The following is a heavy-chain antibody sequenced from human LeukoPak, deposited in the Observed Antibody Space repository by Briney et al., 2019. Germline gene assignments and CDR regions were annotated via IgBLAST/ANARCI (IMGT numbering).Heavy chain of an antibody. V-gene: IGHV3-23*01. J-gene: IGHJ5*02. D-gene: IGHD3-3*01. CDR2: ISGSGGST. CDR1: GFTFYSYA. CDR3: ANLFTTRNWFDP. Sequence: GGSLRLSCAASGFTFYSYAMIWVSQALGKGLEWVSAISGSGGSTYYADSVKGRFTISRDNSKNTLYLQMNRLRAEDTAVYYCANLFTTRNWFDPWGQGTLVTVSS.